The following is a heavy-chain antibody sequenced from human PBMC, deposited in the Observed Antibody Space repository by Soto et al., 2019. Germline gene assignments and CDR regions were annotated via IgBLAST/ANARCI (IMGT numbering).Heavy chain of an antibody. CDR3: VSDPNSGSYHDY. CDR1: GFIFSNHG. Sequence: GGSLRLSCAASGFIFSNHGMHWVRQSPGKGLEWVAVIWNDGTKKYYAESVKGRFTISRDNSKNTLNMQMNSLRAEDTAVYYCVSDPNSGSYHDYWGQGTRVTVSS. V-gene: IGHV3-33*01. J-gene: IGHJ4*02. CDR2: IWNDGTKK. D-gene: IGHD1-26*01.